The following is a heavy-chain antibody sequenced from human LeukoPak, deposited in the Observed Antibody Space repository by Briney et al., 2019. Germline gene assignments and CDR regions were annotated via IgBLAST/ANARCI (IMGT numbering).Heavy chain of an antibody. CDR3: ARDEYNWNDALLYYYYYMDV. CDR1: GDSVSSNSAA. J-gene: IGHJ6*03. Sequence: SQTLSLPCAISGDSVSSNSAAWNWISQSPSRGLEWLGRTYYRSKLYNDYAVSVKSRITINPDTSKNQLCLQLNSVTPEDTAVYYCARDEYNWNDALLYYYYYMDVWGKGTTVTVSS. D-gene: IGHD1-20*01. CDR2: TYYRSKLYN. V-gene: IGHV6-1*01.